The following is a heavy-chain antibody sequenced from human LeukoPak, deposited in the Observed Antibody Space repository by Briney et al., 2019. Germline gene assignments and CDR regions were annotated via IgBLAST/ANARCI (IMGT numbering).Heavy chain of an antibody. Sequence: QTGGSLRLSCAASGFTVSSNYMSWVRQAPGKGLEWVSVIYSGGSTYYADSVKGRFTISRDNSKHTLYLQMNSLRAEDTAVYYCARPRRQYGLGLGYWGQGTLVTVSS. V-gene: IGHV3-66*02. CDR3: ARPRRQYGLGLGY. CDR2: IYSGGST. J-gene: IGHJ4*02. CDR1: GFTVSSNY. D-gene: IGHD4-11*01.